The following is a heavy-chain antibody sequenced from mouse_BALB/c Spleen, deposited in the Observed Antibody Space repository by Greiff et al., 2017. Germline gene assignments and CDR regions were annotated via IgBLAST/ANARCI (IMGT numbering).Heavy chain of an antibody. J-gene: IGHJ3*01. CDR1: GFTFSGYW. CDR3: ERGEGLAY. CDR2: ILPGSGST. V-gene: IGHV1-9*01. Sequence: VKLMESGAELVKPGASVKISCTATGFTFSGYWIEWVKQRPGHGLEWIGEILPGSGSTNYNEKFKGKATFTADTSSNTAYMQLSSLTSEDSAVYYCERGEGLAYWGQGTLVTVSA.